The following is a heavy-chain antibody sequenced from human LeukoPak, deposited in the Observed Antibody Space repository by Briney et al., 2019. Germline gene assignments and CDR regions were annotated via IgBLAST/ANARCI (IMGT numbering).Heavy chain of an antibody. Sequence: PGGSLRLSCAASGFTVSSNYMSWVRQAPGKGLEWVSVIYSGGSTYYADSVKGRFTISRDNSKNTLYLQMNSLRAEDTAVYYCARDQSDYGDYYAFDIWGQGTMVTVSS. D-gene: IGHD4-17*01. CDR3: ARDQSDYGDYYAFDI. CDR1: GFTVSSNY. J-gene: IGHJ3*02. CDR2: IYSGGST. V-gene: IGHV3-53*01.